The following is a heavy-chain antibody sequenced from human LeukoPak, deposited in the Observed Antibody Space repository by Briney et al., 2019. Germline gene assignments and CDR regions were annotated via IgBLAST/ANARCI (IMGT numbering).Heavy chain of an antibody. D-gene: IGHD6-19*01. V-gene: IGHV4-39*02. CDR1: GGSISSSSYY. CDR2: IYYSGST. J-gene: IGHJ4*02. Sequence: PSETLSLTCTVSGGSISSSSYYWGWIRQPPGKGLEWIGSIYYSGSTYYNPSLKSRVTISVDTSKNQFSLKLSSVTAADTAVYYCARESVAVAVFDYWGQGTLVTVSS. CDR3: ARESVAVAVFDY.